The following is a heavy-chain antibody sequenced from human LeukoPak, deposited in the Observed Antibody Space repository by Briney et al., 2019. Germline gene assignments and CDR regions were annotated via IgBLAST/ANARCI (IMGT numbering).Heavy chain of an antibody. Sequence: GGSLRRSCAASGFTFSNYGIHWVRQAPGKGLEWVAVIWYDGSNKYYADSVKGRFTISRDNSKNTLYLQMNSLRAEDTAVYYCARDHTNYYDSSGYSPIDYWGQGTLVTVSS. CDR3: ARDHTNYYDSSGYSPIDY. D-gene: IGHD3-22*01. V-gene: IGHV3-33*01. J-gene: IGHJ4*02. CDR2: IWYDGSNK. CDR1: GFTFSNYG.